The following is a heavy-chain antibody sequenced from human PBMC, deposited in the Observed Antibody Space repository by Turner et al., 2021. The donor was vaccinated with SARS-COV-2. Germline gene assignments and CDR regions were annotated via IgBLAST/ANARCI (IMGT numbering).Heavy chain of an antibody. CDR1: GFTFSSYD. CDR2: IGTAGDT. D-gene: IGHD6-6*01. CDR3: ARVEYSSSYSYWYFDL. V-gene: IGHV3-13*01. Sequence: EVQLVESGGGLVQPGGSLRPPCAASGFTFSSYDMHWVRQATGKGLEWVSAIGTAGDTYYPGSVKGRFTISRENAKNSLYLQMNSLRAGDTAVYYCARVEYSSSYSYWYFDLWGRGTLVTVSS. J-gene: IGHJ2*01.